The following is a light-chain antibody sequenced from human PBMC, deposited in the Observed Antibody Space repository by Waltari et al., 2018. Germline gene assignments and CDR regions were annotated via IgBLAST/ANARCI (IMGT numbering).Light chain of an antibody. J-gene: IGKJ4*01. Sequence: IVLTQSPGSQTLSPGETATPTCRASQSVSSSNLAWYQQKPNQAPRLLIYGASSSATGIPDMFSGSGSGTDFTLTISRLDPEDFAVYYCQQYGSSPLSFGGGTKVEIK. CDR2: GAS. V-gene: IGKV3-20*01. CDR1: QSVSSSN. CDR3: QQYGSSPLS.